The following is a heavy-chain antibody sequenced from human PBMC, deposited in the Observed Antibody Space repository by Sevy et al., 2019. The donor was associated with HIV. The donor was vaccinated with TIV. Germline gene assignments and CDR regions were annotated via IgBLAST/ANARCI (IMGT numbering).Heavy chain of an antibody. CDR1: GGSISNYY. Sequence: SETLSLTCSVSGGSISNYYWSWMRQPAGKGLEWIGRIYSSGSTNYNPSLKSRVTMSVDTSKNQFSLNLSPVTAADTAVYYCVGRGRSYFDYWGQGTLVTVSS. J-gene: IGHJ4*02. CDR2: IYSSGST. V-gene: IGHV4-4*07. CDR3: VGRGRSYFDY.